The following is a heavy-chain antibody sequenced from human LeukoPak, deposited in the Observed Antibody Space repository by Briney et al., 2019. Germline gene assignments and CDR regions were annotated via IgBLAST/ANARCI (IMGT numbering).Heavy chain of an antibody. J-gene: IGHJ4*02. CDR2: IIPIYGIA. D-gene: IGHD1-26*01. CDR3: ARDAREEGLELRYFDY. CDR1: GGTFISYA. Sequence: ASVKVSCKASGGTFISYAISWVRQAPGQGLEWMGRIIPIYGIANYAQKFQGRVTITADKSTSTAYMELSSLRSEDTAVYYCARDAREEGLELRYFDYWGQGTLVTVSS. V-gene: IGHV1-69*04.